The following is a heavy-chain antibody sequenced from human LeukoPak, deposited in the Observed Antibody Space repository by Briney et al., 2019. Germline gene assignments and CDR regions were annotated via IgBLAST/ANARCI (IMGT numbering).Heavy chain of an antibody. CDR3: ARDGIAAAGNGVDY. D-gene: IGHD6-13*01. V-gene: IGHV4-31*03. J-gene: IGHJ4*02. CDR2: IYYSGST. CDR1: GGSISSGGYY. Sequence: SETLSLTCTVSGGSISSGGYYWSWIRQHPGKGLEWIGYIYYSGSTYYNPSLKSRVTISVDTSKNQFSLKLSSVTAADTAVYYCARDGIAAAGNGVDYWGQGTLVTVTS.